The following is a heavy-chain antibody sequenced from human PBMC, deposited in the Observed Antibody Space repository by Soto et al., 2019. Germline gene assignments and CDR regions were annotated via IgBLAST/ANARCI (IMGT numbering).Heavy chain of an antibody. CDR3: AHSDIYTSTWFYVDQ. CDR1: GFSLTTSGVG. CDR2: IYWNDVK. J-gene: IGHJ4*02. V-gene: IGHV2-5*01. Sequence: SGPTLVNPPQTLTLTCTFSGFSLTTSGVGVGCIRQPPGKALEWLALIYWNDVKRYSPSLKSRLTITKDTYKNQVVLTVTNMEPLEPATDSCAHSDIYTSTWFYVDQWGQGTRVTVSS. D-gene: IGHD6-13*01.